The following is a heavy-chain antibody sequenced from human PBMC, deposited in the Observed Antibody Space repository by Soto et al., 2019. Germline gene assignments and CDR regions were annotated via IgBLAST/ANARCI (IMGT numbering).Heavy chain of an antibody. CDR3: AHRLGSRGSFDY. Sequence: GSGPTLVNPTQTLTLTCSFSGFSLTTSGVGVAWIRQPPGKALEWLALIYCNDYKRYSPSLKNRLTITKETSKNQVVITLTNMDPVDTATYYCAHRLGSRGSFDYWSQGSLVPVSS. D-gene: IGHD6-25*01. CDR2: IYCNDYK. J-gene: IGHJ4*02. V-gene: IGHV2-5*01. CDR1: GFSLTTSGVG.